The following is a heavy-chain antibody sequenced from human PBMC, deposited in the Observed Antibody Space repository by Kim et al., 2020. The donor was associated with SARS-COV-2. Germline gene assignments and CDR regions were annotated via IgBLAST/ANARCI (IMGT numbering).Heavy chain of an antibody. V-gene: IGHV3-23*01. CDR2: ISGSGGST. CDR1: GFTFSSYA. Sequence: GGSLRLSCAASGFTFSSYAMSWVRQAPGKGLEWVSAISGSGGSTYYADSVKGRFTISRDNSKNTLYLQMNSLRAEDTAVYYCARDWGRDIVVVPAGIFDYWGQGALVTVSS. D-gene: IGHD2-2*01. CDR3: ARDWGRDIVVVPAGIFDY. J-gene: IGHJ4*02.